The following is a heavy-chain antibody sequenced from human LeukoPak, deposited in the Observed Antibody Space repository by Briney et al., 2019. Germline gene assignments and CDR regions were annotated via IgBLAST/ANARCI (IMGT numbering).Heavy chain of an antibody. CDR1: GFTFSSYA. J-gene: IGHJ3*02. CDR3: AKALFAGKAFDI. CDR2: ISGSGGST. Sequence: GGSLRLSCAASGFTFSSYAMSGVRQAPGKGLEWVSAISGSGGSTYYADSVKGRFTISRDNSKNTLYLQMNSLRAEDTAVYYCAKALFAGKAFDIWGQGTMVTVSS. D-gene: IGHD3-10*01. V-gene: IGHV3-23*01.